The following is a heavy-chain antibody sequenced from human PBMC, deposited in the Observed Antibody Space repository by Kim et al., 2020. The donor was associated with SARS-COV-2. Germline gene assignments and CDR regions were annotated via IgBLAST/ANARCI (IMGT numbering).Heavy chain of an antibody. J-gene: IGHJ6*02. CDR1: GYTFTSYG. Sequence: ASVKVSCKASGYTFTSYGISWVRQAPGQGLEWMGWISAYNGNTNYAQKLQGRVTMTTDTSTSTAYMELRSLRSDDTAVYYCARDRVRTGTTLTGYYYYGMDVWGQGTTVTVSS. CDR3: ARDRVRTGTTLTGYYYYGMDV. V-gene: IGHV1-18*01. CDR2: ISAYNGNT. D-gene: IGHD1-7*01.